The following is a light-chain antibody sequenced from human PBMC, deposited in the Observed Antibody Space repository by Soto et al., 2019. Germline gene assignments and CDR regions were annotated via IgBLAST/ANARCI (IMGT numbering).Light chain of an antibody. J-gene: IGKJ1*01. Sequence: IVLTQSPATLSLSPGERATLSCRASQSVSSYLAWYQQKPGQAPRLLIYDASNRATGIPARFSGSGSGTEFTLTISSLQSEDFAVYYCQQYHNWWTFGQGTKVDIK. CDR3: QQYHNWWT. CDR1: QSVSSY. V-gene: IGKV3D-15*01. CDR2: DAS.